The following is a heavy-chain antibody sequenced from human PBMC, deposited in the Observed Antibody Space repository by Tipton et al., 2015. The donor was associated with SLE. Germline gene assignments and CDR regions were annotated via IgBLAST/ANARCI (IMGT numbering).Heavy chain of an antibody. V-gene: IGHV4-39*02. J-gene: IGHJ3*02. CDR1: GASVRSTSYH. Sequence: TLSLTCFVSGASVRSTSYHWGWIRQPPGKGLEWIGNIYYDGTAYYNPSLNSRATMSVDTSKNHFSLKLISVTAADTAVYYCARELDTFDIWGQGTMVTVSS. CDR3: ARELDTFDI. CDR2: IYYDGTA.